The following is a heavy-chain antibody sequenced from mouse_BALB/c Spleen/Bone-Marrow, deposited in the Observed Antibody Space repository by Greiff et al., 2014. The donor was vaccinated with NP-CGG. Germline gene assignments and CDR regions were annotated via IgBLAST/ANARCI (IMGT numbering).Heavy chain of an antibody. CDR3: AREGVYYGNPYWYFDV. CDR1: GFTFTDYY. J-gene: IGHJ1*01. Sequence: VQLKESGGGLVQPGGSLRLSCATSGFTFTDYYMSWVRQPPGKALEWLGFIRNKANGYTTEYSASVKGWFTISRDNSQSILYLQMNTLRAEDSATYYCAREGVYYGNPYWYFDVWGAGTTVTVSS. V-gene: IGHV7-3*02. D-gene: IGHD2-1*01. CDR2: IRNKANGYTT.